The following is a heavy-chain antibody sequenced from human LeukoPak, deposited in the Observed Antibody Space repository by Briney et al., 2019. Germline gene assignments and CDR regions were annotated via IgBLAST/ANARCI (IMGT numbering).Heavy chain of an antibody. Sequence: PGGSLRLSCAASGFTFSSYSMNWVRQAPGKGLEWVSSISGSSSYIYYADSVKGRFTISRDSARNSLYLQMKSLRAEDTAVYFCARSEVPATMHLFDSWGQGTLVTVSS. CDR2: ISGSSSYI. V-gene: IGHV3-21*01. D-gene: IGHD2-2*01. J-gene: IGHJ4*02. CDR3: ARSEVPATMHLFDS. CDR1: GFTFSSYS.